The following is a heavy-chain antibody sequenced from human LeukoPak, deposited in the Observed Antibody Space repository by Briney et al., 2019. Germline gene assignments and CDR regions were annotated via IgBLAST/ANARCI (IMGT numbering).Heavy chain of an antibody. CDR2: ISWNSGSI. D-gene: IGHD3-10*01. CDR3: AKVAGSGSYYKESDY. J-gene: IGHJ4*02. CDR1: GFTFDDYA. Sequence: PGGSLRLSCAASGFTFDDYAMHWVRQAPGKGLEWVSGISWNSGSIGYADSVKGRFTISRDNAKNSLYLQMNSLRAEDTALYYCAKVAGSGSYYKESDYWGQGTLVTVSS. V-gene: IGHV3-9*01.